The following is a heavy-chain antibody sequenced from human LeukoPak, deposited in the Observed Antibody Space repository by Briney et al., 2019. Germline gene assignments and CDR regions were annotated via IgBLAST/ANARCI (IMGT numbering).Heavy chain of an antibody. V-gene: IGHV5-51*01. CDR1: GYRFTSYW. D-gene: IGHD1-26*01. J-gene: IGHJ4*02. CDR3: ARRLGATQPYFDF. CDR2: IHPGDSET. Sequence: GESLKTSCKASGYRFTSYWIGWVRQMPGKGLECMGIIHPGDSETRYSPSFQGQVTISADKSITTAYLQWSGLKASDTAMYYCARRLGATQPYFDFWGQGALVTVSS.